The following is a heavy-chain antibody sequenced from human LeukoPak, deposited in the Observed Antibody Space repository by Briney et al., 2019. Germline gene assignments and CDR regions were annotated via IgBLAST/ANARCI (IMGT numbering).Heavy chain of an antibody. D-gene: IGHD6-6*01. CDR2: IYYSGST. CDR3: AREGTYSSSSRPITMDV. J-gene: IGHJ6*03. Sequence: PSETLSLTCTVSGGSISSYSWNWVRQPPGKGLEWIGYIYYSGSTNYNPSLKSRLTMSVDTSKNQFSLKLSSVTAADTAVYYCAREGTYSSSSRPITMDVWGKGTTVTVSS. V-gene: IGHV4-59*12. CDR1: GGSISSYS.